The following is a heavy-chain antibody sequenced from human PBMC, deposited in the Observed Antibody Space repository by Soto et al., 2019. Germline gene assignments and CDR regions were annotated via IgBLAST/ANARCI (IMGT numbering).Heavy chain of an antibody. CDR3: VRAPNPSPY. Sequence: AGGSLRLSCSASGFIFSNHAMHWVRQAPGKGLEYVSAISTDGGTTYYADFVKGRFTISRDNSKNRLYLQMSSLSPDDTSVYYCVRAPNPSPYWGQGTLVTVSS. D-gene: IGHD2-8*01. CDR2: ISTDGGTT. CDR1: GFIFSNHA. V-gene: IGHV3-64D*06. J-gene: IGHJ4*02.